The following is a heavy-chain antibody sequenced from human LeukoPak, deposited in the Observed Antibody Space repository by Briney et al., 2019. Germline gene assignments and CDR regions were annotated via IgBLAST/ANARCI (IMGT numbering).Heavy chain of an antibody. Sequence: GGSLRLSCAASRFTFSGYWMTWLRQAPGKGPEWVANIDEDGSAKYYLGSVKGRFTISRDNAKNSLYLQMNSLRAEDTAVYYCATSYYGSGTLNYWGQGTLVTVSS. V-gene: IGHV3-7*01. D-gene: IGHD3-10*01. CDR1: RFTFSGYW. J-gene: IGHJ4*02. CDR3: ATSYYGSGTLNY. CDR2: IDEDGSAK.